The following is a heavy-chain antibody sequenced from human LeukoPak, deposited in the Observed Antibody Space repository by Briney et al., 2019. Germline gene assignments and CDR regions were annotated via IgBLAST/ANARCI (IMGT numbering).Heavy chain of an antibody. CDR1: GGSISSGGYY. D-gene: IGHD3-22*01. Sequence: PSETLSLTCTVSGGSISSGGYYWSWIRQHPGKGLEWIGYIYYSGSTYYNPPLKSRITISADTSANQFSLRLSSVTAADTAVYYCARDTYYFDSSAYPLGWFDPWGQGTLVTVSS. J-gene: IGHJ5*02. CDR3: ARDTYYFDSSAYPLGWFDP. V-gene: IGHV4-31*03. CDR2: IYYSGST.